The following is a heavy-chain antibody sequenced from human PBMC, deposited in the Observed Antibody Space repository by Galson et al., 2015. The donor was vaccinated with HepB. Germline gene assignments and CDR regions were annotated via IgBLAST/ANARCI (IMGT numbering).Heavy chain of an antibody. CDR2: ISWNSGSI. CDR1: GFTFDDYA. Sequence: SLRLSCAASGFTFDDYAMHWVRQAPGKGLEWVSGISWNSGSIGYADSVKGRFTISRDNAKNSLYLQMNSLRAEDTALYYCAKDKRSSSWYRYFDYWGQGTLVTVSS. D-gene: IGHD6-13*01. CDR3: AKDKRSSSWYRYFDY. J-gene: IGHJ4*02. V-gene: IGHV3-9*01.